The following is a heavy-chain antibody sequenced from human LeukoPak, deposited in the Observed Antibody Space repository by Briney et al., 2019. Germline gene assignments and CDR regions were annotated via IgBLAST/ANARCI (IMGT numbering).Heavy chain of an antibody. V-gene: IGHV3-20*04. CDR3: AKEMATIRAFDF. CDR1: GFTFDDYG. CDR2: INWNGGST. Sequence: GESLRLSCVASGFTFDDYGMSWVRQAPGKGLEWVSGINWNGGSTGYADSVKGRFTISRDNSKNTLYLQMNSLRAEDTAVYYCAKEMATIRAFDFWGQGTMVTVSS. J-gene: IGHJ3*01. D-gene: IGHD5-24*01.